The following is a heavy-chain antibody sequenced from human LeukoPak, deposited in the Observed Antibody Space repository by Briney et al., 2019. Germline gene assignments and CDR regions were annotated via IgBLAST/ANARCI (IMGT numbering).Heavy chain of an antibody. V-gene: IGHV4-34*01. CDR1: GGSFSGYY. CDR3: ARGGNYVLDY. Sequence: SETLSLTCAVYGGSFSGYYWSWIRQPPGRGLEWIGEINHSGSTNYNPSLESRVTISVDTSKNQFSLKLSSVTAADTAVYYCARGGNYVLDYWGQGTLVTVSS. J-gene: IGHJ4*02. D-gene: IGHD4-4*01. CDR2: INHSGST.